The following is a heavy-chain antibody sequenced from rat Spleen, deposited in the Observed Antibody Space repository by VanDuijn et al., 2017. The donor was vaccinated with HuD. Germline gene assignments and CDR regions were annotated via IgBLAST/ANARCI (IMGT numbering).Heavy chain of an antibody. J-gene: IGHJ1*01. CDR1: GFTFSNYG. CDR2: ISTSGGNL. V-gene: IGHV5S13*01. Sequence: EVQLVESGGTLVQPGRSLKLSCAASGFTFSNYGMAWVRQAPTKGLEWVASISTSGGNLYYRDSEKGRFTISRDNAKNTLYLQMNSLRSEDTATYYCASAITEGRGRGYWYFDFWGPGTMVTVSS. CDR3: ASAITEGRGRGYWYFDF. D-gene: IGHD1-11*01.